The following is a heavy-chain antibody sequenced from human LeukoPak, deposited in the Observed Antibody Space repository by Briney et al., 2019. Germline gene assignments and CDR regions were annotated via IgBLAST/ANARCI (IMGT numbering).Heavy chain of an antibody. CDR3: ARLDASSAHFSGSFPDY. V-gene: IGHV4-39*01. J-gene: IGHJ4*02. Sequence: SETLSLTCTVSGGSITNSDYFWGWIRQPPGKGLEWIGNVDYSGRTHYNPSLMSRVTIHADNSKNQFSLKLRSVTAADTAVYYCARLDASSAHFSGSFPDYWGQETLVTVSS. D-gene: IGHD3-10*01. CDR2: VDYSGRT. CDR1: GGSITNSDYF.